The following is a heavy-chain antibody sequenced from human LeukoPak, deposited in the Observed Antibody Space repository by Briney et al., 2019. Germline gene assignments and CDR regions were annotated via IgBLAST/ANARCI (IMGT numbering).Heavy chain of an antibody. D-gene: IGHD3-10*01. J-gene: IGHJ4*02. CDR2: ISSSSSYI. CDR3: ARSRGGYYGSGSYYKGSYYFDY. CDR1: GFTFSSYS. Sequence: PGGSLRLSCAASGFTFSSYSMNWVRQAPGKGLEWVSSISSSSSYIYYADSVKGRFTISRDNAKNSLYLQMNSLRAEDTAVYYCARSRGGYYGSGSYYKGSYYFDYWGQGTLVTVPS. V-gene: IGHV3-21*01.